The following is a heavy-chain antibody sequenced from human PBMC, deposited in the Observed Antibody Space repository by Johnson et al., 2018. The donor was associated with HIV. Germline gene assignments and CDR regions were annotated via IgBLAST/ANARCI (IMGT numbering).Heavy chain of an antibody. CDR1: GFTFGSYG. V-gene: IGHV3-30*03. CDR3: ARVRMAARWSSAFDF. D-gene: IGHD2-8*01. CDR2: ISYDGNNI. J-gene: IGHJ3*01. Sequence: QVQLVESGGGLVQPGRSLRLSCAASGFTFGSYGIHWVRQVPGKGLEWVAVISYDGNNINYSDSVKGRFTISRDNSKNTLYLQMDALRPGDTGIYYCARVRMAARWSSAFDFWGQGTMVTVSS.